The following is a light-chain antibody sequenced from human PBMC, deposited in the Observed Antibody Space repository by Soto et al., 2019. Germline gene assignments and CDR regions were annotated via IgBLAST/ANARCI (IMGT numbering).Light chain of an antibody. V-gene: IGKV3-15*01. CDR1: QSVSRN. CDR3: QRYNNWPPYS. J-gene: IGKJ2*01. CDR2: GAS. Sequence: EIVMTQSPAILSVSPGERATLSCRASQSVSRNLAWYQQRPGQAPRLLIYGASTRAPNIPARFSGSGSGTEFTLTISSLQSEDFAVYYCQRYNNWPPYSFGQGTKLEIK.